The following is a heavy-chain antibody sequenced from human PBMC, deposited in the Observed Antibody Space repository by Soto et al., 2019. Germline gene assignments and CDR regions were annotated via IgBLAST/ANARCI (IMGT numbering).Heavy chain of an antibody. CDR3: ARSQWLVRPNWFDP. Sequence: GGSLRLSCAASGFTFSSYSMNWVRQAPGKGLEWVSSISSSSSYIYYADSVKGRFTISRDNAKNSLYLQMNSLRAEDTAVYYCARSQWLVRPNWFDPWGQGTLVTVSS. D-gene: IGHD6-19*01. CDR1: GFTFSSYS. CDR2: ISSSSSYI. J-gene: IGHJ5*02. V-gene: IGHV3-21*01.